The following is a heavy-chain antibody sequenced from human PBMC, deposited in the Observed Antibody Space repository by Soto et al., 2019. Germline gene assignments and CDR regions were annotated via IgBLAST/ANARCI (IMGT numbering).Heavy chain of an antibody. V-gene: IGHV4-34*01. Sequence: SESLYLTCGVYDGSFSDYFWNWIRQPPGKGLEWIGEIKESGFATYNPSLKRRVTMSVDTANNQFSLKVTSVTAADTAVYYCARGKSSGPLYYFDTWGQGTLVTVSS. J-gene: IGHJ4*02. CDR2: IKESGFA. D-gene: IGHD6-19*01. CDR1: DGSFSDYF. CDR3: ARGKSSGPLYYFDT.